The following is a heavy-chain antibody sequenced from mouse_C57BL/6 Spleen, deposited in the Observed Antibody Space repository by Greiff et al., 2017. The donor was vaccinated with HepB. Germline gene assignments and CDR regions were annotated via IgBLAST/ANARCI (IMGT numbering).Heavy chain of an antibody. J-gene: IGHJ3*01. D-gene: IGHD2-12*01. CDR1: GFTFSDYG. CDR3: SRYESWVAY. CDR2: ISSGNSTI. V-gene: IGHV5-17*01. Sequence: EVQGVESGGGLVKPGGSLKLSCAASGFTFSDYGMHWVRQAPETGLEWVAYISSGNSTIYYADTVKGRFTLSRDNATNTLFLQMTSLRSEDTAMYYCSRYESWVAYWGQGTLVTVAA.